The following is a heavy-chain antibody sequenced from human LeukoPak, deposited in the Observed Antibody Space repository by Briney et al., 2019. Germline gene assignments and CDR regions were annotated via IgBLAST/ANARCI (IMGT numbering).Heavy chain of an antibody. J-gene: IGHJ4*02. Sequence: GGSLRLSCAASGFTFSSYGMNWVCQAPGKGLEWVSAISGSGGSTYYADSAKGRFTISTDNSKNTLYLQMNSLRAEDTAVYYCAKDEDHDYGDYYFDSWGQGTLVTVSS. CDR3: AKDEDHDYGDYYFDS. CDR1: GFTFSSYG. CDR2: ISGSGGST. D-gene: IGHD4-17*01. V-gene: IGHV3-23*01.